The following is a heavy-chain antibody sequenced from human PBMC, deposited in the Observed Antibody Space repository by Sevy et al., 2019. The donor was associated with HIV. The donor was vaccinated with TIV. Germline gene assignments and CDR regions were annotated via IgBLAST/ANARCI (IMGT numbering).Heavy chain of an antibody. CDR2: INHSGST. Sequence: SETLSLTCAVYGGSFSGYYWSWIRQPPGKGLEWIGEINHSGSTNYNPSLKSRVTISVDTSKNQFSLKLSSVTAAGTAVYYCARVPRYCTNGVCYPFDYWGQGTLVTVSS. J-gene: IGHJ4*02. CDR3: ARVPRYCTNGVCYPFDY. D-gene: IGHD2-8*01. V-gene: IGHV4-34*01. CDR1: GGSFSGYY.